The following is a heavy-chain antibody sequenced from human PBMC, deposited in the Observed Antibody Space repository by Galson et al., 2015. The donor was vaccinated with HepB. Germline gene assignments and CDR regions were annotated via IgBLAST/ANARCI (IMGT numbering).Heavy chain of an antibody. D-gene: IGHD2-2*02. CDR3: AKDEGGRDCSSTSCYTYYYYMDV. CDR2: ISGSGGST. Sequence: SLRLSCAASGFTFSSYAMSWVRQAPGKGLEWVSAISGSGGSTYYADSVKGRFTISRDNSKNTLYLQMNSLRAEDTAVYYCAKDEGGRDCSSTSCYTYYYYMDVWGKGTTVTVSS. J-gene: IGHJ6*03. CDR1: GFTFSSYA. V-gene: IGHV3-23*01.